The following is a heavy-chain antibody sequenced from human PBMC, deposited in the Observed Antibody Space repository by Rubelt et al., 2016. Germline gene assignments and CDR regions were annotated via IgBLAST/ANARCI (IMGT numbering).Heavy chain of an antibody. V-gene: IGHV3-53*01. Sequence: EVQLVESGGGLIQPGGSLRLSCAASGFTVSSHYMSWVRQAPGKGLEWVSVIYSGGSTLNADSVKGRFTISRDIPKNTLYLQMNSLRADDTALYYCARDWGDDSTGYYGMDVWGQGTMVTVSS. D-gene: IGHD3-22*01. CDR1: GFTVSSHY. CDR3: ARDWGDDSTGYYGMDV. J-gene: IGHJ6*02. CDR2: IYSGGST.